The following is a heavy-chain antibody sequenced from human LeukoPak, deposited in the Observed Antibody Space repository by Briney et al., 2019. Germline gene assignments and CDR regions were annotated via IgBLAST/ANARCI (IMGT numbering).Heavy chain of an antibody. V-gene: IGHV5-51*01. CDR2: IYPGDSDT. CDR1: GYSFTSYW. CDR3: ARIPIRSYYDILTGSYIGGFDY. J-gene: IGHJ4*02. D-gene: IGHD3-9*01. Sequence: GESLKISCKGSGYSFTSYWIGWVRQMPGKGLEWMGIIYPGDSDTRYSPSFQGQVTISADKSISTAHLQWSSLKASDTAMYYCARIPIRSYYDILTGSYIGGFDYWGQGTLVTVSS.